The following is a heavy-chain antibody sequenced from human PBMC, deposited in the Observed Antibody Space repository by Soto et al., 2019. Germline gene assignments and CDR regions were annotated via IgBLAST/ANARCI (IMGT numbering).Heavy chain of an antibody. CDR3: AKDPFSRDGYNYGY. CDR2: IDPFGSAT. D-gene: IGHD5-12*01. J-gene: IGHJ4*02. Sequence: GGSLRLSCAASGFTFNTYWMHWVRQAPGRGLVWVSRIDPFGSATKYADSVEGRFTTSRDNAKNTLYLQMNSLRAEDTAVYYCAKDPFSRDGYNYGYWGQGTLVTVSS. V-gene: IGHV3-74*03. CDR1: GFTFNTYW.